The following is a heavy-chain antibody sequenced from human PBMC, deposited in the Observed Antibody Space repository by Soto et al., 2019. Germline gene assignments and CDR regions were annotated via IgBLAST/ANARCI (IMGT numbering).Heavy chain of an antibody. D-gene: IGHD3-22*01. CDR2: NYYSGST. V-gene: IGHV4-39*01. J-gene: IGHJ5*02. CDR3: ARRVIHVNICFDP. Sequence: PSETLSLTCTVSGDSIISNDYYWAWIRQPPGKGLEWIGSNYYSGSTYYNPSLKSRVTMSIDTSKNQFSLKVNSVIVADTAVYDCARRVIHVNICFDPWGQGTLVTVSS. CDR1: GDSIISNDYY.